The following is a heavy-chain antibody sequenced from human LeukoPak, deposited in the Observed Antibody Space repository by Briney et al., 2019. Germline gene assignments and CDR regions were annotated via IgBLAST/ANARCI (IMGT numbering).Heavy chain of an antibody. V-gene: IGHV3-7*01. Sequence: GGSLRLSCAASGFTFSSYWMSWVRQAPGKGLEWVANIKQDGSEKYYVDSVKGRFTISRDNAKNSLYLQMNSLRAEDTALYYCAVYCSTTSCYGVDYWGQGTLVTVSS. CDR1: GFTFSSYW. CDR3: AVYCSTTSCYGVDY. CDR2: IKQDGSEK. J-gene: IGHJ4*02. D-gene: IGHD2-2*01.